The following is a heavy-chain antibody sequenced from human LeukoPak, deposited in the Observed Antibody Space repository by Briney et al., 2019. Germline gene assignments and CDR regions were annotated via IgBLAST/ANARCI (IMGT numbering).Heavy chain of an antibody. D-gene: IGHD6-13*01. CDR2: MNPNSGNT. V-gene: IGHV1-8*03. Sequence: VASVKVSCKASGYTFTSYDINWVRQATGQGLEWMGWMNPNSGNTGYAQKFQGRVTITRNTSISTAYMELSSLRSEDTAVYYCAREKYSSSWPYYYYYMDVWGKGTTVTVSS. CDR3: AREKYSSSWPYYYYYMDV. CDR1: GYTFTSYD. J-gene: IGHJ6*03.